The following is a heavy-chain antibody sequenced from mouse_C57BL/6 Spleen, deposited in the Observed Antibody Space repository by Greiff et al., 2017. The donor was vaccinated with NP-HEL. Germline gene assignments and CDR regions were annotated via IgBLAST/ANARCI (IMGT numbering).Heavy chain of an antibody. CDR3: GRDRGYSNYYTMDY. J-gene: IGHJ4*01. V-gene: IGHV5-4*01. CDR2: ISDGGSYT. Sequence: EVMLVESGGGLVKPGGSLKLSCAASGFTFSRYAMSWVRQTPEKRLEWVATISDGGSYTYYPDNVKGRFTISRDNAKNNLYLQMSHLKSEDTAMYYCGRDRGYSNYYTMDYWGQGTSVTVSS. D-gene: IGHD2-5*01. CDR1: GFTFSRYA.